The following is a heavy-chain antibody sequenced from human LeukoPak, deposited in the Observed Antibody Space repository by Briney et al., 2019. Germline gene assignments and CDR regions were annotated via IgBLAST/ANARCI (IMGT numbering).Heavy chain of an antibody. CDR1: GGSISSNKW. Sequence: SETLSLTCAVSGGSISSNKWWSWVRQPPGKGLEWIGEINHSGSTDYNPSLKSRVTISVDTSKNQFSLKLSSVTAADTAVYYCARGIADSNWFDPWGQGTLVTVSS. CDR2: INHSGST. CDR3: ARGIADSNWFDP. J-gene: IGHJ5*02. D-gene: IGHD6-13*01. V-gene: IGHV4-4*02.